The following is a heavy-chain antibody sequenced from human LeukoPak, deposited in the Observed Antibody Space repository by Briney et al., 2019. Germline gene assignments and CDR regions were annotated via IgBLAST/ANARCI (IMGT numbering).Heavy chain of an antibody. Sequence: GGSLRLSCAASGFTFSSYWMHWVRQAPGKGLVWVSRINSDVSSTSYADSVKGRFTISRDNAKNTLYLQMNSLRAEDTAVYYCASRYSSSWYDAFDIWGQGTMVTVSS. V-gene: IGHV3-74*01. D-gene: IGHD6-13*01. CDR2: INSDVSST. J-gene: IGHJ3*02. CDR1: GFTFSSYW. CDR3: ASRYSSSWYDAFDI.